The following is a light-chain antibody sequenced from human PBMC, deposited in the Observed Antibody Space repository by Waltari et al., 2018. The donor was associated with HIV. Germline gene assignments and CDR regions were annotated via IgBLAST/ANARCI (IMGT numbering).Light chain of an antibody. Sequence: QSVLTQPPSASGAPGQRVTISCSGSRSNSGSNPVSRYQQLPRTAPKLLISCQSRPPPVVPDRFYGSNSGSSASLAISGLQSEDESHSFCGAWDDSLKGFMFGGGTQLPVL. J-gene: IGLJ3*02. CDR2: CQS. CDR1: RSNSGSNP. V-gene: IGLV1-44*01. CDR3: GAWDDSLKGFM.